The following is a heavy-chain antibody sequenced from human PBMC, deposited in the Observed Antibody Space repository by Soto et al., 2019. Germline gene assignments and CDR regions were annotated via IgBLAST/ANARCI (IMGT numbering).Heavy chain of an antibody. CDR3: AHTRITMVRVNWFDP. D-gene: IGHD3-10*01. CDR2: IYWDDDK. Sequence: SGPTLVNPTQTLTLTCTFSGFSLSTSGVGVGWIRQPPGKALEWLALIYWDDDKRYSPSLKSRLTITKDTSKNQVVLTMTNMEPVDTATYYCAHTRITMVRVNWFDPWGQGTLVTVSS. J-gene: IGHJ5*02. CDR1: GFSLSTSGVG. V-gene: IGHV2-5*02.